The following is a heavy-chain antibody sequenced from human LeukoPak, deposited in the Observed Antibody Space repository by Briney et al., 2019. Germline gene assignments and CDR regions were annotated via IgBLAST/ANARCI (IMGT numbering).Heavy chain of an antibody. CDR1: GFTFSSYW. Sequence: GGSLSLSCAASGFTFSSYWMSWVRRAPGKGLEWVSYISSSGSTIYYADSVKGRFTISRDNAKNSLYLQMNSLRAEDTAVYYCAELGITMIGGVWGKGTTVTISS. V-gene: IGHV3-48*04. D-gene: IGHD3-10*02. CDR2: ISSSGSTI. J-gene: IGHJ6*04. CDR3: AELGITMIGGV.